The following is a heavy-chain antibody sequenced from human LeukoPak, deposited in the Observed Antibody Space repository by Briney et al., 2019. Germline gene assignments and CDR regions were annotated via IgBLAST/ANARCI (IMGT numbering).Heavy chain of an antibody. D-gene: IGHD6-19*01. V-gene: IGHV3-30*02. Sequence: GGSLRLSCEASGFTFSTYGMHWVRQAPGKGLEWVAFIRYDLSKKYYADSVKGRFIISRDNPNNMVYLEMNSLRAEDTAKYYCAKDVKMGSSGSGGFDYWGQGSLVAVSS. J-gene: IGHJ4*02. CDR1: GFTFSTYG. CDR2: IRYDLSKK. CDR3: AKDVKMGSSGSGGFDY.